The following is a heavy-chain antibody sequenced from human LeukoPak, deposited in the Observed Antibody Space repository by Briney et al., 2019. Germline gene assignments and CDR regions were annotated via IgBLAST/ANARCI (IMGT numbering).Heavy chain of an antibody. J-gene: IGHJ4*02. CDR3: ARDSGYCSSTGCYVHYFDY. CDR1: GFTFNSYS. CDR2: ISSSSGYI. Sequence: GESLRLSCAASGFTFNSYSMNWVRQTPGKGLEWVSSISSSSGYINYADSVKGRFTVSRDNAKNSLYLQMNSLRAEDTAVYYCARDSGYCSSTGCYVHYFDYWGQGTLVTVSS. D-gene: IGHD2-2*01. V-gene: IGHV3-21*01.